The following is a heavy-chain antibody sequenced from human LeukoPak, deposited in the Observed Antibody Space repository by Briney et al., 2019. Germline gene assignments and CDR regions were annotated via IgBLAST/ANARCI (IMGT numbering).Heavy chain of an antibody. CDR3: ARGHDYKDYYYGMDV. CDR1: GGSISSGGYY. D-gene: IGHD4-11*01. CDR2: IYYSGST. V-gene: IGHV4-31*03. J-gene: IGHJ6*02. Sequence: SETLSLTCTVSGGSISSGGYYWSWIRQHPGKGLEWIGYIYYSGSTYYNPSLRSRVTISVGTSKNQFSLKLSSVTAADTAVYYCARGHDYKDYYYGMDVWGQGTTVTVSS.